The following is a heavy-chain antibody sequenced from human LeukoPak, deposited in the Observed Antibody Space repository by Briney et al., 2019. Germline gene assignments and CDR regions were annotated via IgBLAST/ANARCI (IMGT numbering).Heavy chain of an antibody. Sequence: GASVKVSCKASGYTFTGYYMHWVRQAPGQGLEWMGWISAYNGNTNYAQKLQGRVTMTTDTSTSTAYMELRSLRSDDTAVYYCARDLGYDSSGYSFDYWGQGTLVTVSS. CDR2: ISAYNGNT. J-gene: IGHJ4*02. V-gene: IGHV1-18*04. CDR3: ARDLGYDSSGYSFDY. D-gene: IGHD3-22*01. CDR1: GYTFTGYY.